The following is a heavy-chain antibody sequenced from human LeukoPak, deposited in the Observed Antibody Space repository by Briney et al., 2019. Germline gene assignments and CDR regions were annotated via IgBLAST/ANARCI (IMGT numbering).Heavy chain of an antibody. CDR2: IWYDGSNK. J-gene: IGHJ6*02. D-gene: IGHD2-2*03. V-gene: IGHV3-33*01. Sequence: GRSLRLSCAASGFTFSSYGMHWVRQAPGKGLEWVAVIWYDGSNKYYADSVKGRFTISRDNSKNTLYLQMNSLRAEDTAVYYCARDGYCSSTSCYSNYYYYGMDVWGQGTTVTVSS. CDR3: ARDGYCSSTSCYSNYYYYGMDV. CDR1: GFTFSSYG.